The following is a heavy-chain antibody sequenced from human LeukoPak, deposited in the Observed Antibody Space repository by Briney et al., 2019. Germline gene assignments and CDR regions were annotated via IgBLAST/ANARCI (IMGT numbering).Heavy chain of an antibody. CDR2: IYTSGST. CDR3: ARDGLLGYCSSTSCVTYGMDV. V-gene: IGHV4-4*07. Sequence: SETLSLICTVSGGSISSYYWSWIRQPAGEGLEWIGRIYTSGSTNYNPSLKSRVTMSVDTSKNQFSLKLSSVTAADTAVCYCARDGLLGYCSSTSCVTYGMDVWGQGTTVTVS. J-gene: IGHJ6*02. CDR1: GGSISSYY. D-gene: IGHD2-2*01.